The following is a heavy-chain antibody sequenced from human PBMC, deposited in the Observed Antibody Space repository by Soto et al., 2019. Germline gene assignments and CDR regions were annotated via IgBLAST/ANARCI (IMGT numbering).Heavy chain of an antibody. V-gene: IGHV4-34*01. D-gene: IGHD3-22*01. J-gene: IGHJ4*02. CDR1: GGSFSGHY. CDR3: ARGSVDTVDSSGFYED. CDR2: INHSGGT. Sequence: SETLSLTCAVYGGSFSGHYWRWIRQPPGKGLEWIGEINHSGGTSYNPSLKSRVTISVDTSKSQFSLKLTSVTAADRAVYYCARGSVDTVDSSGFYEDWGQGTPVTVSS.